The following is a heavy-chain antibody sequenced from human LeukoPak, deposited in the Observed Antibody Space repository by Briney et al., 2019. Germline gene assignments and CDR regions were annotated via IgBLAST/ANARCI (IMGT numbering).Heavy chain of an antibody. CDR2: IHHSGST. J-gene: IGHJ4*02. V-gene: IGHV4-39*01. CDR3: SRRPSGSSLVH. D-gene: IGHD6-13*01. Sequence: SSETLSLTCTVSGGSISSSNYFWGWIRQPPGKGLEWIGSIHHSGSTYYNPSLKSRVTMSVDTSKNQFSLKLSSVTAADTDVYYCSRRPSGSSLVHWGQGTLVTVSS. CDR1: GGSISSSNYF.